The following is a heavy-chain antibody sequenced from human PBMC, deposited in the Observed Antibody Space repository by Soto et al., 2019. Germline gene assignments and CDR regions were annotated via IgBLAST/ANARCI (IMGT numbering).Heavy chain of an antibody. CDR2: IIPIFGTA. Sequence: ASVKVSCKASGGTFSSYAISWVRQAPGQGLEWMGGIIPIFGTANYAQKFQGRVTITADESTSTAYMELSSLRSEDTAVYYCARGVTITPPHSKKKNNYYYYGMDVWGQGTTVTVSS. J-gene: IGHJ6*02. CDR1: GGTFSSYA. D-gene: IGHD1-20*01. V-gene: IGHV1-69*13. CDR3: ARGVTITPPHSKKKNNYYYYGMDV.